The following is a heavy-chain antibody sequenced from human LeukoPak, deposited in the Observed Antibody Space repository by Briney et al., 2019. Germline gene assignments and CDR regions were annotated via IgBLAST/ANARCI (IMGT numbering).Heavy chain of an antibody. CDR1: GGSFSGYY. D-gene: IGHD1-26*01. J-gene: IGHJ4*02. V-gene: IGHV4-59*01. Sequence: PSETLSLTCAVYGGSFSGYYWSWIRQPPGKGLEWIGYIYYSGSTNYNPSLKSRVTISVDTSKNQFSLKLSSVTAADTAVYYCARDSDSGSYSYFDYWGQGTLVTVSS. CDR2: IYYSGST. CDR3: ARDSDSGSYSYFDY.